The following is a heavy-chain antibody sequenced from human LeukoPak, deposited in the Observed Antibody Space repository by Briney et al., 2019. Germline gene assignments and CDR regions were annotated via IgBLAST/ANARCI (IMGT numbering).Heavy chain of an antibody. CDR2: ISGSGGST. Sequence: TGGSLRLSCAASGLTFSSYAMSWVRQAPGKGLEWVSAISGSGGSTYYADSVKGRFTISRDNSKNTLYLQMNSLRAEDTAVYYCAKVGCSSTSCYMHAFDIWGQGTMVTVSS. D-gene: IGHD2-2*02. V-gene: IGHV3-23*01. CDR3: AKVGCSSTSCYMHAFDI. CDR1: GLTFSSYA. J-gene: IGHJ3*02.